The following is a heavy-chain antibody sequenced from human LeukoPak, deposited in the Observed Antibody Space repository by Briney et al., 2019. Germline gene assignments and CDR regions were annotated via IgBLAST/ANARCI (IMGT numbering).Heavy chain of an antibody. J-gene: IGHJ5*02. CDR1: GYAFTNYV. CDR2: ISAYNDNT. D-gene: IGHD6-19*01. Sequence: ASVKVSCKASGYAFTNYVITWVRQAPGQGLEWMGWISAYNDNTNYAQNFQARVTMTTDTSTSTAYMELRSLRSDDTAVYYCARGGEQWLSNWFDPWGQGTLVTVSS. V-gene: IGHV1-18*01. CDR3: ARGGEQWLSNWFDP.